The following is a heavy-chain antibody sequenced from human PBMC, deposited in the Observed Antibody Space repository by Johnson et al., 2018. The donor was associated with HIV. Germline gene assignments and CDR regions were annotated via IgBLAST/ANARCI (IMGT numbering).Heavy chain of an antibody. CDR2: INWNGGST. CDR1: GFTFDDYG. J-gene: IGHJ3*01. CDR3: ARDRRFYDVLTSSSCPTFDL. Sequence: VQLVESGGGVVRPGGSLRLSCEASGFTFDDYGMSWVRQGPGKGLEWVSGINWNGGSTGYADSVKGRFTISRDNAKNTMSLQMNNLRAEDTAVYYCARDRRFYDVLTSSSCPTFDLWGQGTMVTVSS. V-gene: IGHV3-20*04. D-gene: IGHD3-9*01.